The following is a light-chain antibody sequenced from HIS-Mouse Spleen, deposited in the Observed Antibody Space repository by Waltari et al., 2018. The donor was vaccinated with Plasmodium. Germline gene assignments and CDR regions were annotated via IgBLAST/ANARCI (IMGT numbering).Light chain of an antibody. CDR1: QGIRND. CDR3: LQYYNYPYT. V-gene: IGKV1-6*01. Sequence: AIQMTQSPSSLSASVGDRVTITCRASQGIRNDLGRYQQKPGKAPKLLISAASSLQSGVPSRFSGSGSGTDFTLTISSLQPEDFATYYCLQYYNYPYTFGQGTKLEIK. J-gene: IGKJ2*01. CDR2: AAS.